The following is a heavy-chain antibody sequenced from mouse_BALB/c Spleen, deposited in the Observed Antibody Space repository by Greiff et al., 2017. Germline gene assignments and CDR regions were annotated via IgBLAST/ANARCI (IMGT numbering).Heavy chain of an antibody. CDR1: GFTFSDYY. J-gene: IGHJ1*01. V-gene: IGHV5-4*02. D-gene: IGHD1-1*01. CDR3: ARGTTGGYFDV. Sequence: EVNVVESGGGLVKPGGSLKLSCAASGFTFSDYYMYWVRQTPEKRLEWVATISDGGSYTYYPDSVKGRFTISRDNAKNNLYLQMSSLKSEDTAMYYCARGTTGGYFDVWSAGTTVTVSS. CDR2: ISDGGSYT.